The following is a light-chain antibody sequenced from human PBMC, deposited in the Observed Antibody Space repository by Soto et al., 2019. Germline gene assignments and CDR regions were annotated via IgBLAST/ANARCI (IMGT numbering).Light chain of an antibody. Sequence: EIVRTQSPATLSVSPGERATLSCMASQSVSSNLAWYQQKPGQAPRLLIYGASTRATGIPARFSGSGSGTEFTLTISSLQSEDFAVYYCQQYNNWLSFGQGTKVEIK. CDR3: QQYNNWLS. J-gene: IGKJ1*01. CDR1: QSVSSN. V-gene: IGKV3-15*01. CDR2: GAS.